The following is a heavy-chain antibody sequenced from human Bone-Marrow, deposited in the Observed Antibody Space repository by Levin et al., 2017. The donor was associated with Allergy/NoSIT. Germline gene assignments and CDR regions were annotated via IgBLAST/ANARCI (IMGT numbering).Heavy chain of an antibody. CDR3: ARGRSSGWRLDY. D-gene: IGHD6-19*01. Sequence: LSLTCAASGFTFSSYSMNWVRQAPGKGLEWVSSISSSSSYIYYADSVKGRFTISRDNAKNSLYLQMNSLRAEDTAVYYCARGRSSGWRLDYWGQGTLVTVSS. V-gene: IGHV3-21*01. CDR1: GFTFSSYS. J-gene: IGHJ4*02. CDR2: ISSSSSYI.